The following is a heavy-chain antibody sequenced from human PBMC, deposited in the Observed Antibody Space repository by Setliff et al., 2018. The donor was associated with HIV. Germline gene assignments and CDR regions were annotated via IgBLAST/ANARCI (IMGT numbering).Heavy chain of an antibody. CDR2: VHYSGNT. CDR3: ARTLAYHALDI. J-gene: IGHJ3*02. CDR1: GGSISSGGNN. D-gene: IGHD2-2*01. V-gene: IGHV4-31*03. Sequence: TLSLTCTVSGGSISSGGNNWSWIRQHPGKGLEWIGHVHYSGNTYYNLSLKSRILMSVDTSKNQLSLKLSSVTAADTAVYYCARTLAYHALDIWGQGTMVTVSS.